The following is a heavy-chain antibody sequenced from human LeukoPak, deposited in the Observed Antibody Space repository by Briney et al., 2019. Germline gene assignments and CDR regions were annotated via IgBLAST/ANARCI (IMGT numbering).Heavy chain of an antibody. CDR2: INPNSGGT. Sequence: GASVKVSCKASGYTFTGYYMHWVRQAPGQGLGWMGWINPNSGGTNYAQKFQGRVTMTRDTSISTAYMELSRLRSDDTAVYYCARVSGTYNWNGDAFDIWGQGTMVTVSS. D-gene: IGHD1-20*01. V-gene: IGHV1-2*02. J-gene: IGHJ3*02. CDR3: ARVSGTYNWNGDAFDI. CDR1: GYTFTGYY.